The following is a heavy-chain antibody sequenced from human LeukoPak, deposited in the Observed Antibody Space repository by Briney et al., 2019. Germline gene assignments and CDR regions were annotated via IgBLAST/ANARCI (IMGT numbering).Heavy chain of an antibody. Sequence: GGSLRLSCAASGFTFNTYSMNWVRQAPGKGLEWVSSIRSSGDYIYYADSLKGRFTISRDNAKNSLYLQMNSLRAEDTAVYYCARLGYDSSGYYAGHSDYWGQGTLVTVSS. CDR2: IRSSGDYI. V-gene: IGHV3-21*01. CDR1: GFTFNTYS. CDR3: ARLGYDSSGYYAGHSDY. J-gene: IGHJ4*02. D-gene: IGHD3-22*01.